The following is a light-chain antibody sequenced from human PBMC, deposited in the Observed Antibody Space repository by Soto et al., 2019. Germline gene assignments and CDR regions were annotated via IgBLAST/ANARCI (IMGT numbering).Light chain of an antibody. CDR3: ETWDTNTWV. CDR1: SGHSSYI. V-gene: IGLV4-60*02. J-gene: IGLJ3*02. CDR2: LEASGGY. Sequence: QPVLTQSSSASASLGSSVKLTCTLSSGHSSYIIAWHQQQPGKAPRYLMKLEASGGYDKGSGVPDRFSGSSSGADRYLTISNHQFEDEADYFCETWDTNTWVFGGGTKLTVL.